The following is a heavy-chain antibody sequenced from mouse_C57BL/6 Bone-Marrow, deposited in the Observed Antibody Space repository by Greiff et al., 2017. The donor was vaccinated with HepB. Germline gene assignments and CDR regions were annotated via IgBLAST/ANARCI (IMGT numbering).Heavy chain of an antibody. CDR1: GFTFSIYA. J-gene: IGHJ4*01. CDR3: ARDYYGSSLYYAMDY. CDR2: ISDGGSYT. Sequence: EVHLVESGGGLVKPGGSLKLSCAASGFTFSIYAMSWVRQTPEKRLEWVATISDGGSYTYYPDNVKGRFTISRDNAKNNLYLQMSHLKSEDTAMYYCARDYYGSSLYYAMDYWGQGTSVTVSS. V-gene: IGHV5-4*01. D-gene: IGHD1-1*01.